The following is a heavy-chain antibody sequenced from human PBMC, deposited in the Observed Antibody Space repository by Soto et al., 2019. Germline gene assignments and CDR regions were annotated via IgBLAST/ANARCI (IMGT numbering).Heavy chain of an antibody. V-gene: IGHV4-31*03. Sequence: QVQLQESGPGLVKPSQTLSLTCTVSGGSISSGGYYWSWIRQHPGKGLEWIGYIYYSGSTYYNPSLKSRVTISVATSKNQYSLKLSSVTAADTDVYYCARPYGSGSYYPRPIDYWGQGTLVTVSS. CDR1: GGSISSGGYY. CDR3: ARPYGSGSYYPRPIDY. CDR2: IYYSGST. J-gene: IGHJ4*02. D-gene: IGHD3-10*01.